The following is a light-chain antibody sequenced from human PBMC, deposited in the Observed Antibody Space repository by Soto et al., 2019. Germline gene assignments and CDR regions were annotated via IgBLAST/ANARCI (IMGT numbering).Light chain of an antibody. V-gene: IGLV2-8*01. CDR3: SSYAGSKIL. CDR1: SSDVGGYNY. Sequence: QSALTQPPSASGSPGQSVTISCTGTSSDVGGYNYVSWYQHHPGKAPKLMIYEVTKRPSGVPDRFSGSKSGNTASLTVSGLQAEDEADYYCSSYAGSKILFGGGTKLTVL. J-gene: IGLJ2*01. CDR2: EVT.